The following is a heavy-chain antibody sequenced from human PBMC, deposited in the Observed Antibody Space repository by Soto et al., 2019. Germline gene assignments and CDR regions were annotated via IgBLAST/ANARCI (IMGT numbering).Heavy chain of an antibody. V-gene: IGHV3-33*01. Sequence: QVQLVESGGGVVQPGRSLRLSCAASGFTFSSYGMHWVRQAPGKGLEWVAVIWYDGSNKYYADSVKGRFTISRDNSKNPLKLQMNSLRAEDADVYYCGRASKGGIVVVPAASPFDFWGQGTLVTVSS. CDR1: GFTFSSYG. CDR2: IWYDGSNK. D-gene: IGHD2-2*01. CDR3: GRASKGGIVVVPAASPFDF. J-gene: IGHJ4*02.